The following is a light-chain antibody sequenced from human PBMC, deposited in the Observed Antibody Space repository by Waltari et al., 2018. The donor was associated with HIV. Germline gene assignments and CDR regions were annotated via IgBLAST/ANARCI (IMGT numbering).Light chain of an antibody. CDR3: QQSYSVPST. Sequence: DIQVTQSPASLSASAGDIVSITCRASQLIHNFLNLYQQTPGTAPKVLIYSASNLQSGVPSSFSGSGSGTDFTLTVSSLQPEDFATYYCQQSYSVPSTFGQGTRLDMK. CDR1: QLIHNF. V-gene: IGKV1-39*01. J-gene: IGKJ2*01. CDR2: SAS.